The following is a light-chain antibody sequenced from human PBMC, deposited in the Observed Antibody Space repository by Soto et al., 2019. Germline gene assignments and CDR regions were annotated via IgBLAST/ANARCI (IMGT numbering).Light chain of an antibody. J-gene: IGLJ2*01. Sequence: QSALTQPASVSGSPGQSITISCTGTSSDVGGYDYVSWYQQQPGKAPKLMIYDVSDRPTEVSKRFSGSKSGNTAYLTISGLQAVDEADYYCSSYTSISTWLFGGGTKVTVL. CDR1: SSDVGGYDY. V-gene: IGLV2-14*03. CDR2: DVS. CDR3: SSYTSISTWL.